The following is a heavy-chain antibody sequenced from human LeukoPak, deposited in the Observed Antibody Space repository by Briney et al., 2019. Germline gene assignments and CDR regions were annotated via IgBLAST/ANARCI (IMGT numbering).Heavy chain of an antibody. J-gene: IGHJ4*02. CDR3: ARGTYYYDSSGYLPFDY. CDR2: IYTSGST. CDR1: GGSISTSSYY. Sequence: PSETLSLTCTVSGGSISTSSYYWGWIRQPAGKGLEWIGRIYTSGSTNYNPSLKSRVTMSVDTAKNQFSLKLSSVTAADTAVYYCARGTYYYDSSGYLPFDYWGQGTLVTVSS. D-gene: IGHD3-22*01. V-gene: IGHV4-61*02.